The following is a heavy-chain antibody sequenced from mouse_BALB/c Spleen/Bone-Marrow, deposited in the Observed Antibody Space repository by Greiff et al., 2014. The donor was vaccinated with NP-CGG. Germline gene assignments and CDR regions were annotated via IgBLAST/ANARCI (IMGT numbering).Heavy chain of an antibody. CDR1: GFTFSSFA. J-gene: IGHJ2*01. CDR2: ISSGSNII. Sequence: EVQVVESGGGLVQPGESRKLSCAASGFTFSSFAMHWTRQAPEKGLEWVAFISSGSNIIHYADTVKGRFTISRDNPKNTLFLQMTSLRSEDTAMYYCGRGDYWGQGTTLTVSS. CDR3: GRGDY. V-gene: IGHV5-17*02.